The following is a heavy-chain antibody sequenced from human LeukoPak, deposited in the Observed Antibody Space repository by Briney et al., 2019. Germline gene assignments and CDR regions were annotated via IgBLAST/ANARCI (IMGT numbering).Heavy chain of an antibody. CDR3: ARVGGGPYYDILTGFDY. CDR2: IYYSGST. J-gene: IGHJ4*02. D-gene: IGHD3-9*01. Sequence: SETLSLTCTVSGGSVSSGSYYWSWLRQPPGTGLEWIGYIYYSGSTNYNPSRKSRVTISVDTSKNQFSLKLSSVTAADTAVYYCARVGGGPYYDILTGFDYWGQGTLVTVSS. V-gene: IGHV4-61*01. CDR1: GGSVSSGSYY.